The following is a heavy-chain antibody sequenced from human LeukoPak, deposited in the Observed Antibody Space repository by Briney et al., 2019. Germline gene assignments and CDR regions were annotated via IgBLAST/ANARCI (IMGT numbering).Heavy chain of an antibody. D-gene: IGHD6-6*01. J-gene: IGHJ6*04. CDR2: IWYDGSNK. CDR3: ARDRSIAASNGMDV. V-gene: IGHV3-33*01. CDR1: GFTFSSYG. Sequence: GGSLRLSCAASGFTFSSYGMHWVRQAPGKGLEWVAVIWYDGSNKYYADSVKGRFTISRDNSKNTLYLQMNSLRAGDTAVYYCARDRSIAASNGMDVWGKGTTVTVSS.